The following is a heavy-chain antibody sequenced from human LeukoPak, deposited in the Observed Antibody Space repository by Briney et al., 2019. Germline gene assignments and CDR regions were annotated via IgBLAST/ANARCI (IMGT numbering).Heavy chain of an antibody. J-gene: IGHJ1*01. D-gene: IGHD2-15*01. CDR3: ARRYCSGGSCYLYFQH. CDR2: ISSSGSTI. V-gene: IGHV3-11*04. CDR1: GFTFSDYY. Sequence: GGSLRLACAASGFTFSDYYMSWVRQATGKGLEWVSYISSSGSTIYYADSVKGRFTISRDNAKNSLYLQMNSLRAEDTAVCYCARRYCSGGSCYLYFQHWPRDNVVTLSS.